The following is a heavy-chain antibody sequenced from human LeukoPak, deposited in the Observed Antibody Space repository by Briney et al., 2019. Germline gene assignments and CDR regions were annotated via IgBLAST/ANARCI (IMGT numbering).Heavy chain of an antibody. D-gene: IGHD3-9*01. J-gene: IGHJ4*02. CDR1: GFTFSSYA. CDR2: VSGSGGST. V-gene: IGHV3-23*01. CDR3: AKGYSDWLSDFDY. Sequence: PGGSLRLSCAASGFTFSSYAMSWVRQAPGKGLEWVSSVSGSGGSTCYADSVKGRFTISRDNSKNTLYLQMNRLRAEDTAVYYCAKGYSDWLSDFDYWGQGTLVTVSS.